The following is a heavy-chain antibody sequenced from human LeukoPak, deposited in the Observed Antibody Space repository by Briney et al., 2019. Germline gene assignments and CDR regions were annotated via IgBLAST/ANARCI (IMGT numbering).Heavy chain of an antibody. Sequence: SETLSLTCTVSGGSISSGGYYWSWIRQHPGKGLEWIGHIYYSGSTYYNPSLKSRVTISVDTSKNQFSLKLSSVTAADTAVYYCARIVAGSGSSLYYFDYWGQGTLVTVSS. D-gene: IGHD3-10*01. V-gene: IGHV4-31*03. CDR1: GGSISSGGYY. J-gene: IGHJ4*02. CDR2: IYYSGST. CDR3: ARIVAGSGSSLYYFDY.